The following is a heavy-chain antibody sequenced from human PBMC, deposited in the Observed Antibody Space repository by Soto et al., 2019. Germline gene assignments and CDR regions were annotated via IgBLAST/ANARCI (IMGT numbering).Heavy chain of an antibody. CDR2: ISSSSSYI. V-gene: IGHV3-21*01. D-gene: IGHD6-19*01. Sequence: GGSLRLSCAASGFTFSSYSMNWVRQAPGKGLEWVSSISSSSSYIYYADSVKGRFTISRDNAKNSLSLQMNSLRAEDTAVYYCARDLSSGWYSAADYWGQGTLVTVSS. J-gene: IGHJ4*02. CDR1: GFTFSSYS. CDR3: ARDLSSGWYSAADY.